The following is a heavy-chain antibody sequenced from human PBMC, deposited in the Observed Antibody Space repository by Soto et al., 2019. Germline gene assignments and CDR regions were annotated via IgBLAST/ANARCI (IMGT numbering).Heavy chain of an antibody. Sequence: QVQLVQSGAEVKKPGASVKVSCKASGYTFTSYGISWVRQAPGQGLEWMGWISAYNGNTNYAQKLQGRVTMXXDXSXITAYMELRSLRSDDTAVYYCARDRVSTVTNLLPGHWGQGTLVTVSS. CDR1: GYTFTSYG. CDR2: ISAYNGNT. CDR3: ARDRVSTVTNLLPGH. J-gene: IGHJ4*02. V-gene: IGHV1-18*01. D-gene: IGHD4-17*01.